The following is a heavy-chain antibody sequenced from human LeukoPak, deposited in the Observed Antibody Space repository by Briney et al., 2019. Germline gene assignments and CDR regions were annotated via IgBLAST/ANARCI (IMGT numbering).Heavy chain of an antibody. D-gene: IGHD3-10*01. CDR2: VSGTGGRT. CDR3: VKASNSSPQYNWFDA. Sequence: PGGSLRLSCAASGFTFSTYAMSWVRQAPGKGLEWVSVVSGTGGRTYYADSVKGRFTISRDNSKNTLYLQMNSLRAEDTALYYCVKASNSSPQYNWFDAWGQGTLVTVSS. V-gene: IGHV3-23*01. CDR1: GFTFSTYA. J-gene: IGHJ5*02.